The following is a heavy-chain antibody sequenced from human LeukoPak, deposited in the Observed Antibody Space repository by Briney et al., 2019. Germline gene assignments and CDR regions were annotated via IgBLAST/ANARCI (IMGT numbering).Heavy chain of an antibody. CDR2: IYTSGST. CDR1: GGSISSGSYY. CDR3: ARGEILEWHKTEYYYGMDV. D-gene: IGHD3-3*01. Sequence: SQTLSLTCTVSGGSISSGSYYWSWIRQPAGKGLEWIGRIYTSGSTNCNPSLKSRVTISVDTSKNQFSLKLSSVTAADTAVYYCARGEILEWHKTEYYYGMDVWGQGTTVTVSS. J-gene: IGHJ6*02. V-gene: IGHV4-61*02.